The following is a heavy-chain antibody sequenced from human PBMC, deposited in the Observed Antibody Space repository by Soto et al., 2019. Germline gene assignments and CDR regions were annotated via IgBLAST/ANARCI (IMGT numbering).Heavy chain of an antibody. CDR1: GFSFTTYW. J-gene: IGHJ6*02. V-gene: IGHV5-51*01. CDR2: IYPGDSDT. D-gene: IGHD6-19*01. Sequence: GESLKISCKGSGFSFTTYWIGWVRQMPGKGLEWMGIIYPGDSDTKYSPSLQGQVSISADTSISTAYLQWTSLKASDTAMYYCARSRRGAYSSGWYSPSGYYNYGIDVWGQGTKVTVSS. CDR3: ARSRRGAYSSGWYSPSGYYNYGIDV.